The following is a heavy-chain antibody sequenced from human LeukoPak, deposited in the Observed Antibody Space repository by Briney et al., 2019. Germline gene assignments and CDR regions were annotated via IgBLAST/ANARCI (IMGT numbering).Heavy chain of an antibody. CDR3: ARRNIAWYFDY. CDR2: ITTSSSTI. CDR1: GSSFSDQY. V-gene: IGHV3-48*02. J-gene: IGHJ4*02. Sequence: PGGSLRLSCAASGSSFSDQYMDWVRQAPGKGLEWVSYITTSSSTIYYADSVKGRFTISRDNAKNSLYLQVNSLRDEDTAVYYCARRNIAWYFDYWGQGALVTVSS. D-gene: IGHD2/OR15-2a*01.